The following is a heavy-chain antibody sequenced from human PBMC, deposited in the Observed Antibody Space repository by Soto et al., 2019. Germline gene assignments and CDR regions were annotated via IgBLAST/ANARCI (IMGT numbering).Heavy chain of an antibody. V-gene: IGHV1-69*01. CDR3: ARDNPYTNSFCNWFDP. D-gene: IGHD6-13*01. CDR2: IIPVFWTV. J-gene: IGHJ5*02. CDR1: GGTFSNYA. Sequence: QVRLVQSGAEVKKPGSSVKVSCKASGGTFSNYAITWLRLAPGQGLEWLGGIIPVFWTVNYAQKFQGRVTITADESTSTAYRELNRLRSEDTAVYYCARDNPYTNSFCNWFDPLGQGTPVIVS.